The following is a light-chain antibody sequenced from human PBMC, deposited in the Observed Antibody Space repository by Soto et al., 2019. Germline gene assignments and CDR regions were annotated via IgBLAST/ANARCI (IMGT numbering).Light chain of an antibody. CDR3: QQLHGYPIT. J-gene: IGKJ5*01. V-gene: IGKV3-15*01. Sequence: EIVMTQSPATLSVSPGERATLSCRASQSVSSDLAWYQQKPGQAPRLLIYGASTRATGIPARFSGSGSGTDFTLTISSLQPEDFATYYCQQLHGYPITFGQGTRLEIK. CDR1: QSVSSD. CDR2: GAS.